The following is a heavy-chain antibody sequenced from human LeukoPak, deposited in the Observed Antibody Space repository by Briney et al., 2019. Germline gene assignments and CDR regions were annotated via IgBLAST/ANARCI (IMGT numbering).Heavy chain of an antibody. J-gene: IGHJ5*02. D-gene: IGHD3-22*01. CDR3: ARTRFLYYYDSSGYYFDP. Sequence: SETLSLTCTVSGGSISSSSYYWGWIRQPPGKGLEWIGSIYYSGSTYYNPSLKSRVTISVDTSKNQFSLKLSSVTAADTAVYYCARTRFLYYYDSSGYYFDPWGQGTLVTVSS. V-gene: IGHV4-39*07. CDR1: GGSISSSSYY. CDR2: IYYSGST.